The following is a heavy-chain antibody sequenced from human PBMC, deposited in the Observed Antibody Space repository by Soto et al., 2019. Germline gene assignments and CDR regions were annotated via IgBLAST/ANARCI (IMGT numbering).Heavy chain of an antibody. CDR1: GGSFSGDY. D-gene: IGHD2-15*01. CDR2: INHSGST. CDR3: ARIVVKIRGCDY. V-gene: IGHV4-34*01. Sequence: SSETLSLTCAVYGGSFSGDYGSWIRQPPGKGLEWIGEINHSGSTNYNPSLKSRVTISVDTSKNQFSRKLSSVTAADTAVYYCARIVVKIRGCDYWGQGTLVTVSS. J-gene: IGHJ4*02.